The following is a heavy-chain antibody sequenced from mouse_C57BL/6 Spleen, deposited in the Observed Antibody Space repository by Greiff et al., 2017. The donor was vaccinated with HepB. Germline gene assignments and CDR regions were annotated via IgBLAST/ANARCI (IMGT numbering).Heavy chain of an antibody. D-gene: IGHD1-1*01. CDR1: GFTFSSYG. CDR3: ARHEITTVVPRYFDV. Sequence: DVKLVESGGDLVKPGGSLKLSCAASGFTFSSYGMSWVRQTPDKRLEWVATISSGGSYTYYPDSVKGRFTISRDNAKNTLYLQMSSLKSEDTAMYYCARHEITTVVPRYFDVWGTGTTVTVSS. J-gene: IGHJ1*03. V-gene: IGHV5-6*02. CDR2: ISSGGSYT.